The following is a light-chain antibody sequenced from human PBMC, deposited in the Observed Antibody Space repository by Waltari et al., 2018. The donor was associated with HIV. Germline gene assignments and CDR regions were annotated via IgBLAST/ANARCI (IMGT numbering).Light chain of an antibody. CDR1: SSNIGSKY. Sequence: QSVLTQPPSASGTPGQRVTISCSGSSSNIGSKYVYWYQQLPGTAPKLLIFRNYQRPSGVPYRFSCSKSGTSASLSISGLRSEDEADYYCAAWDDSLSGRGVFGGGTKLTVL. CDR3: AAWDDSLSGRGV. J-gene: IGLJ2*01. V-gene: IGLV1-47*01. CDR2: RNY.